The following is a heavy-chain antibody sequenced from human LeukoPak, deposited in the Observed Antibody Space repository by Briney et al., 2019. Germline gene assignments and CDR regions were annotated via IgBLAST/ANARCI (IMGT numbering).Heavy chain of an antibody. CDR1: GFTFDDYA. CDR3: ANGGTFDY. V-gene: IGHV3-9*01. CDR2: ISWNSGGI. J-gene: IGHJ4*02. D-gene: IGHD3-16*01. Sequence: GGSLRLSCAASGFTFDDYAMHWVRQAPGKGLEWVSSISWNSGGIGYADSVKGRFTISRDNAKNSLYLQMNSLRAEDTAVYYCANGGTFDYWGQGTLVTVSS.